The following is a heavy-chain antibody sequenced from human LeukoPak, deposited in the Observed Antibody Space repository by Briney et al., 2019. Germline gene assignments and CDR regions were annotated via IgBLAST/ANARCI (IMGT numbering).Heavy chain of an antibody. Sequence: GGSLRPSCAASGFIFSNYWMYWVRQAPGKGLVWVSRINSDGTTTTYADSVKGRFTISRDNAKNTLYLQMSSLTAEDTAVYYCARIRGGYYSDFWGQGTLVTVSS. CDR1: GFIFSNYW. CDR2: INSDGTTT. V-gene: IGHV3-74*01. CDR3: ARIRGGYYSDF. D-gene: IGHD3-22*01. J-gene: IGHJ4*02.